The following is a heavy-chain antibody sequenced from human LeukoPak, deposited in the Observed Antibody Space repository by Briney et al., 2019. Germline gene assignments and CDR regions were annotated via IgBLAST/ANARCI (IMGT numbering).Heavy chain of an antibody. CDR1: GGSISSYY. D-gene: IGHD2-2*01. V-gene: IGHV4-59*01. CDR2: IYYSGST. Sequence: SETLSLTCTVSGGSISSYYWSWIRQPPGKGLEWIGYIYYSGSTSYNPSLKSRVTISVDTSKNQFSLKLSSVTAADTAVCYCARGASGYCSSTSCLDFDYWGQGTLVTVSS. J-gene: IGHJ4*02. CDR3: ARGASGYCSSTSCLDFDY.